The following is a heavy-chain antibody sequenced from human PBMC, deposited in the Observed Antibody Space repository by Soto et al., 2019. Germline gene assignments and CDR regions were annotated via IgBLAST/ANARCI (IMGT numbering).Heavy chain of an antibody. Sequence: SETLSLTCTVSGGSISDYYWSWIRQPPGKGLEWIGYIFYGGGTNYNPSLKSRITISIDTSRNQFSLKMNSVTAADTAVYYCASLGSYEISGYRHYYWAQGTRVPGSS. J-gene: IGHJ4*02. D-gene: IGHD3-22*01. CDR2: IFYGGGT. CDR3: ASLGSYEISGYRHYY. CDR1: GGSISDYY. V-gene: IGHV4-59*08.